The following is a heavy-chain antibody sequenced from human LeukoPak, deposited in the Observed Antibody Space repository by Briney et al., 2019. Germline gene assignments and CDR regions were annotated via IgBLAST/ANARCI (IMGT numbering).Heavy chain of an antibody. V-gene: IGHV3-73*01. CDR2: MRTKANNYAT. Sequence: GGSLRLSCAASGFTFSGSAVHWVRQASGKGLEWVGRMRTKANNYATAHAASVKGRLTISRDDSKNTAYMQMNSLKTEDTAVYYCTRHRDDYGLAFDIWGQGTMVTVSS. J-gene: IGHJ3*02. CDR3: TRHRDDYGLAFDI. CDR1: GFTFSGSA. D-gene: IGHD5-24*01.